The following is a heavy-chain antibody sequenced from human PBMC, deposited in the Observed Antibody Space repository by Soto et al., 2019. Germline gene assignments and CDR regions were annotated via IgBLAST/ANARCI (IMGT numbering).Heavy chain of an antibody. D-gene: IGHD1-26*01. Sequence: QVQLVQSGNEVKKPGSSVKVSCKVSGGSFSSYGISWVRQAPGQGLEWMGGIIPMFGTANKAQKFEGRVTITADESTSTAYMELSSLRFEDTAMYYCAKDGISGIYHTYWGQGTLVTVSS. V-gene: IGHV1-69*01. CDR3: AKDGISGIYHTY. J-gene: IGHJ4*02. CDR1: GGSFSSYG. CDR2: IIPMFGTA.